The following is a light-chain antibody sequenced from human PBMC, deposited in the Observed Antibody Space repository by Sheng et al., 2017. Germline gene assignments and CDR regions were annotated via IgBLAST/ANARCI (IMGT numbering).Light chain of an antibody. Sequence: DIQMTQSPSSLSASVGDRVTITCQASQDISNYLNWYQLKPGKAPKLLIYKASTLESGVPSRFSGSGSGTQFTLTISSLQPDDFATYYCQQYDGYSQYTFGQGTKLEIK. CDR3: QQYDGYSQYT. CDR2: KAS. V-gene: IGKV1-5*03. J-gene: IGKJ2*01. CDR1: QDISNY.